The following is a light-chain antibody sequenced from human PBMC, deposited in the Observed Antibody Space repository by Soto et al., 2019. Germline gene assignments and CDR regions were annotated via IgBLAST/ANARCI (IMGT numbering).Light chain of an antibody. CDR3: QQGFTKPHT. Sequence: DIQMTQSPPSLSAPVGDTVTITCQASQSIRIGLNWYQQKPGKAPNLLIYGTSYLRSGVPSRFSGSASGTDVTRTISGLQPEDFTPHYCQQGFTKPHTFGPGTRVDF. V-gene: IGKV1-39*01. CDR1: QSIRIG. CDR2: GTS. J-gene: IGKJ3*01.